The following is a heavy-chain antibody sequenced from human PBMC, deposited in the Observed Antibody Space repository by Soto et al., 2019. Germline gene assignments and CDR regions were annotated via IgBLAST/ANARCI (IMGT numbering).Heavy chain of an antibody. D-gene: IGHD6-19*01. CDR2: IYHSGST. CDR1: GGSISSSNW. CDR3: ASGGNGGIAVAEDY. V-gene: IGHV4-4*02. J-gene: IGHJ4*02. Sequence: QVQLQESGPGLVKPSGTLSLTCAVSGGSISSSNWWSWVRQPPGKGLVWIGEIYHSGSTNYNPSLKSRVTISVDKSKNQFSRKLSSVTAADTAVYYCASGGNGGIAVAEDYWGQGSLVTVSS.